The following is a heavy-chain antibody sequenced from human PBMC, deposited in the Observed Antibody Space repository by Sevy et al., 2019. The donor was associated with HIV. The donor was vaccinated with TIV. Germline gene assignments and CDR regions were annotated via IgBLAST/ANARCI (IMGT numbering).Heavy chain of an antibody. CDR3: ARGVAAAPYYYYYMDV. J-gene: IGHJ6*03. Sequence: SETLSLTCAVYGGSFSGYYWSWIRQPPGKGLEWIGEINHSGSTNYNPSLKSRVTISVDTSKNQFSLKLSSVIAADTAVYYCARGVAAAPYYYYYMDVWGNGTTVTVSS. V-gene: IGHV4-34*01. CDR2: INHSGST. D-gene: IGHD6-13*01. CDR1: GGSFSGYY.